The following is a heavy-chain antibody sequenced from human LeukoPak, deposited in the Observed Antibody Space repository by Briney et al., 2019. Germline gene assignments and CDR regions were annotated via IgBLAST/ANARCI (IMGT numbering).Heavy chain of an antibody. CDR3: ARRHRDAYNIAF. CDR2: VYYSGNT. J-gene: IGHJ4*02. D-gene: IGHD5-24*01. V-gene: IGHV4-39*01. CDR1: GGSISSSNYY. Sequence: SETLSLTCTVSGGSISSSNYYWGWIRQPPGKWLEWIGSVYYSGNTYYNPSLKSRVTISVDTSKNQFSLKLSSVTAADTAVYYCARRHRDAYNIAFWGQGTLVTVSS.